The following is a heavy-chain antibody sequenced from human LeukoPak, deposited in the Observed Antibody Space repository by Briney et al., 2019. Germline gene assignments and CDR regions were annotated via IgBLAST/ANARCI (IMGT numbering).Heavy chain of an antibody. Sequence: VTVSCKASGGTFSSYAVSWVRQAPGQGLEWMGRIIPILGIANYAQKFQGRVTITADKSTSTAYMELSSLRSEDTAVYYCARDYRLWFGELSEKWFDPWGQGTLVTVSS. CDR1: GGTFSSYA. V-gene: IGHV1-69*04. D-gene: IGHD3-10*01. J-gene: IGHJ5*02. CDR3: ARDYRLWFGELSEKWFDP. CDR2: IIPILGIA.